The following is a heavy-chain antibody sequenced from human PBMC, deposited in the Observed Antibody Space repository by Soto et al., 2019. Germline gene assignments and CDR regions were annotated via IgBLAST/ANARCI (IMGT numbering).Heavy chain of an antibody. CDR2: IYHGGST. Sequence: PSETLSLTCSVSGGSISSYYWSWIRQPPGKRLEWIGDIYHGGSTNYNPSLKSRVSISADTSNNQFFLKLSSVTAADTAVYYCARDGGAATPVDSWGEGTLVTVSS. CDR3: ARDGGAATPVDS. D-gene: IGHD6-25*01. J-gene: IGHJ5*01. V-gene: IGHV4-59*01. CDR1: GGSISSYY.